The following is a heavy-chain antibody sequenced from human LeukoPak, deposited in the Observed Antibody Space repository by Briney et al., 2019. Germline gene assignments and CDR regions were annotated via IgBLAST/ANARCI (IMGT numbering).Heavy chain of an antibody. CDR1: GYTLTELS. V-gene: IGHV1-46*01. D-gene: IGHD3-22*01. CDR2: INPSGGST. CDR3: ASTKGGTYYYDSSAIY. J-gene: IGHJ4*02. Sequence: ASVKVSCKVSGYTLTELSMHWVRQAPGKGLEWMGIINPSGGSTSYAQKFQGRVTMTRDMSTSTVYMELSSLRSEDTAVYYCASTKGGTYYYDSSAIYWGQGTLVTVSS.